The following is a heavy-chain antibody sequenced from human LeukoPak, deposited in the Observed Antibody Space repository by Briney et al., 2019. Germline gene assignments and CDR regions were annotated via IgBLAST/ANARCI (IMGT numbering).Heavy chain of an antibody. D-gene: IGHD6-13*01. J-gene: IGHJ4*02. Sequence: ASVKVSCKASGYTFTGYYMHWVRQAPGQGLEWMGWINPNSGGTNYAQKFQGRVTMTRDTSISTAYMELSRLRSDGTAVYYCARAMGAAGLFNFDYWGQGTLVTVSS. V-gene: IGHV1-2*02. CDR3: ARAMGAAGLFNFDY. CDR2: INPNSGGT. CDR1: GYTFTGYY.